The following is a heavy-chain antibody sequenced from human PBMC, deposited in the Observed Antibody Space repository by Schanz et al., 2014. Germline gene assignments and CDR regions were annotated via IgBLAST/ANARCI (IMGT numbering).Heavy chain of an antibody. CDR1: GFTLNNAW. CDR2: IKSKTDGGTR. J-gene: IGHJ4*02. V-gene: IGHV3-15*01. CDR3: TADLWFGAVWGVW. Sequence: EVQLVESGGGLVKPGGSLRLSCATSGFTLNNAWMNWVRQAPGKGLQWVARIKSKTDGGTRDYAAPVKGRFTISTDDSKNTFNLQMNGLKTEDTAVYYCTADLWFGAVWGVWWGQGTLVTVSS. D-gene: IGHD3-10*01.